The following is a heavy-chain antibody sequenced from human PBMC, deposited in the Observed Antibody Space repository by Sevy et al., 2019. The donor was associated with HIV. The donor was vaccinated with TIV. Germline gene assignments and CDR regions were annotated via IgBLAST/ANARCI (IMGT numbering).Heavy chain of an antibody. CDR1: GFTFSSYG. Sequence: GGSLRLSCAASGFTFSSYGMHWVRQAPGKGLEWVAVISYDGSNKYYADSVKGRFTISRDNSKNTLYLQMNSLRAGDTAVYYCAKDRTPYSSSSIAWFDPWGQGTLVTVSS. D-gene: IGHD6-6*01. V-gene: IGHV3-30*18. J-gene: IGHJ5*02. CDR2: ISYDGSNK. CDR3: AKDRTPYSSSSIAWFDP.